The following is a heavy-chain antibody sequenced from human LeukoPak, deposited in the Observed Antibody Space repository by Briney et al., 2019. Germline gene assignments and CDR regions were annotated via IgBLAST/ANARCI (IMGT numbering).Heavy chain of an antibody. J-gene: IGHJ6*03. CDR3: ARGPPLTYDHTPEGYYHYYMDV. V-gene: IGHV1-69*13. CDR1: GGTFSSFA. Sequence: SVKVSCKTSGGTFSSFAIAWLRQAPGQGLEWMGGVIPMFATTNYAQQFQGRVSITADESTNTVYLELNTLRSDDTAVYYCARGPPLTYDHTPEGYYHYYMDVWGKGTTVTISS. D-gene: IGHD2-2*02. CDR2: VIPMFATT.